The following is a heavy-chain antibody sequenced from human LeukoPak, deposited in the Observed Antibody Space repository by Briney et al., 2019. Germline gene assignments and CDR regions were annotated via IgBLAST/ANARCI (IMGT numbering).Heavy chain of an antibody. CDR1: GFSFISYA. Sequence: LGGSLRLSCAASGFSFISYAMNWVRRPPGKGLEWVSTVSGNGGTVYYANSVKGRYSISRDNSRNTLYLQINSLRAEDTAVYYWAKFGGWSSKIFDYWGQGTLVTVSS. CDR3: AKFGGWSSKIFDY. J-gene: IGHJ4*02. CDR2: VSGNGGTV. V-gene: IGHV3-23*01. D-gene: IGHD6-19*01.